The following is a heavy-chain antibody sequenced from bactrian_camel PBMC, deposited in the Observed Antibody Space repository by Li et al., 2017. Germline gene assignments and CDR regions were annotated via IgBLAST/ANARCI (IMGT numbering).Heavy chain of an antibody. CDR1: GDIASIGC. V-gene: IGHV3S53*01. CDR3: AAVYKAGLISRLIAADEYNY. CDR2: IDNDGYT. D-gene: IGHD3*01. Sequence: QVQLVESGGGSVQAGGSLRLSCAASGDIASIGCMGWFRQAPGKARERIAAIDNDGYTAYRDSLKGRFTISKDSDENTLYLQMINVKPADTAMYYCAAVYKAGLISRLIAADEYNYWGQGTQVTVS. J-gene: IGHJ4*01.